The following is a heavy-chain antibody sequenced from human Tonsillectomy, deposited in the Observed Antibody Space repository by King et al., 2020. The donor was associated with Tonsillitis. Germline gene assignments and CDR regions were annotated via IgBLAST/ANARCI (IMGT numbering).Heavy chain of an antibody. J-gene: IGHJ3*02. V-gene: IGHV3-13*01. CDR1: GFTFSSYD. Sequence: VQLVDSGGGLVQPGGSLRLSCAASGFTFSSYDMHCIRQATGKGLEWVSSIGTAGYTYYPGSVKGRFTISRENAKNSLYLQMNSLRAGDTAVYYCARVLSEDDAFDIWGQGTMVTVSS. D-gene: IGHD3-3*02. CDR2: IGTAGYT. CDR3: ARVLSEDDAFDI.